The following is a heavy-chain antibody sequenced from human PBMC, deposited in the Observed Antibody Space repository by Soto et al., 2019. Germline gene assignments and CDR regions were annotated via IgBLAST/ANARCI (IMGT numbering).Heavy chain of an antibody. V-gene: IGHV4-30-4*01. CDR1: GGSISSGDYY. CDR3: ARWIQLWSPIGRHYRYGDV. Sequence: QVQLQESGPGLVKPSQTLSLTCTVSGGSISSGDYYWSWIRQPPGKGLEWIGYIFYSGSTYYNPSLKSRVNISVDTSKNQFSLKLTSVTAADTAVYYCARWIQLWSPIGRHYRYGDVWGQGTTVTVSS. CDR2: IFYSGST. D-gene: IGHD5-18*01. J-gene: IGHJ6*02.